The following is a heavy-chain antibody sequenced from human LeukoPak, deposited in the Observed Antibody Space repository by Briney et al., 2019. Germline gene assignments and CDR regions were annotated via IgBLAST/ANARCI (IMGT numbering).Heavy chain of an antibody. J-gene: IGHJ6*02. CDR2: INHSGST. V-gene: IGHV4-34*01. CDR3: ARRRILKGYYGMDV. D-gene: IGHD3-9*01. Sequence: PSETLSLTCAVYGGSFGGYYWSWIRQPPVKGLEWIGEINHSGSTNYNPSLKSRVTISVDTSKNQFSLKLSSVTAADTAVYYCARRRILKGYYGMDVWGQGTTVTVSS. CDR1: GGSFGGYY.